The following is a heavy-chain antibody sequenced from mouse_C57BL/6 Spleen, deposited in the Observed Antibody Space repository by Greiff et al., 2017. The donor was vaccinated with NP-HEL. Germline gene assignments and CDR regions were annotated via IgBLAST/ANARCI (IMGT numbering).Heavy chain of an antibody. D-gene: IGHD1-1*01. V-gene: IGHV1-52*01. Sequence: QVQLQQPGAELVRPGSSVKLSCKASGYTFTSYWMHWVKQRPIQGLEWIGNIDPSDSETHYNQKFKDKATLTVDKSSSTAYMQLSSLTSEDSAVYDCASPYGSSYSYAMDYWGQGTSVTVSS. J-gene: IGHJ4*01. CDR3: ASPYGSSYSYAMDY. CDR1: GYTFTSYW. CDR2: IDPSDSET.